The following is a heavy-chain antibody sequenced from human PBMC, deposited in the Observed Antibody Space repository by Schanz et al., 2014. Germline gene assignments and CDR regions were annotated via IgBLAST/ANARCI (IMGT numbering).Heavy chain of an antibody. CDR2: IDPNSGGT. V-gene: IGHV1-2*02. CDR3: ARTASHDVWRGYIPHYAFDL. Sequence: QVQLVQSGAEVTKPGASVKVSCTASGYTLSAYYIHWIRQAPGQGLEWMGWIDPNSGGTNYAQKFQGRVTMTSDTSITTVYMEVNSLTSDDTAVFYCARTASHDVWRGYIPHYAFDLWGQGTVVIVSS. J-gene: IGHJ3*01. CDR1: GYTLSAYY. D-gene: IGHD3-3*01.